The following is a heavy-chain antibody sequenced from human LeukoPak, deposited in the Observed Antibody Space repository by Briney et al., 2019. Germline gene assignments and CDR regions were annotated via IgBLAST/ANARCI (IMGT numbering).Heavy chain of an antibody. D-gene: IGHD3-10*01. J-gene: IGHJ3*02. CDR1: GGSISGYY. CDR2: IYTSGST. CDR3: AREVRGVIITGGDAFDI. V-gene: IGHV4-4*07. Sequence: PSETLSLTCTVSGGSISGYYWSWIRQPAGKGLEWIGRIYTSGSTNYNPSLKSRVTMSVDTSKNQFSLKLSSVTAADTAVYYCAREVRGVIITGGDAFDIWDQGTMVTVSS.